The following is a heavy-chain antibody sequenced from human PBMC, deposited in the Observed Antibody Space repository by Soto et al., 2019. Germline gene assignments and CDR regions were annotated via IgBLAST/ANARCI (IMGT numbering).Heavy chain of an antibody. CDR2: ISYDGSNK. D-gene: IGHD5-12*01. J-gene: IGHJ6*02. CDR3: AKDRRDGYFMGYYYYYYGMDV. CDR1: GFTFSSYG. V-gene: IGHV3-30*18. Sequence: GGSLRLSCAASGFTFSSYGMHWVRQAPGKGLEWVAVISYDGSNKYYADSVKGRFTISRDNSKNTLYLQMNSLRAEDTAVYYCAKDRRDGYFMGYYYYYYGMDVWGQGTTVTVSS.